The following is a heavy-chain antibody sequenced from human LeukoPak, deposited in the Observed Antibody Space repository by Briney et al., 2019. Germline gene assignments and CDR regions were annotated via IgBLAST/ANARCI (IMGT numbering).Heavy chain of an antibody. J-gene: IGHJ6*02. CDR1: GDSVSSNSAA. V-gene: IGHV6-1*01. D-gene: IGHD6-19*01. CDR2: TYYRSKWYN. Sequence: SQTLSLTCAISGDSVSSNSAAWNWIRQSPSRGLEWLGRTYYRSKWYNDYAVSVKSRITINPDTSKNQFSLQLNSVTPEDTAVYYCARDRGIYSSGWYDYYYGMDVWGQGTTVTVSS. CDR3: ARDRGIYSSGWYDYYYGMDV.